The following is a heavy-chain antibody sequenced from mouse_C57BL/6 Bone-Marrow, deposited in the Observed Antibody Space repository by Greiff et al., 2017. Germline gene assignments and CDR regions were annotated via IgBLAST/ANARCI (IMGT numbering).Heavy chain of an antibody. CDR3: ARKKARPYYSNPGC. Sequence: QVQLQQPGAELVKPGASVKMSCKASGYTFTSYWITWVKQRPGQGLEWIGDIYPGSGSTNYNEKFKSKATLTVDTSSSTAYMQLSSLTSEDSAVYYCARKKARPYYSNPGCWGQGTTLTVAS. CDR2: IYPGSGST. V-gene: IGHV1-55*01. D-gene: IGHD2-5*01. CDR1: GYTFTSYW. J-gene: IGHJ2*01.